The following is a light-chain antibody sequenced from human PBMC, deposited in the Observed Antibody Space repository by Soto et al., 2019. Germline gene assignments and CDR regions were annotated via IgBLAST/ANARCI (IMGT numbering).Light chain of an antibody. Sequence: QSVLTQPPSVSGAPGQRVTISCTGSSSNIGAVFDVHWYQQVPGTAPKLLIYENTNRPSGVPNRFSGSKSGTSASLAITGLQAEGEADYYCQSYDSGLSGWLFGGGTKLTVL. J-gene: IGLJ2*01. CDR3: QSYDSGLSGWL. V-gene: IGLV1-40*01. CDR2: ENT. CDR1: SSNIGAVFD.